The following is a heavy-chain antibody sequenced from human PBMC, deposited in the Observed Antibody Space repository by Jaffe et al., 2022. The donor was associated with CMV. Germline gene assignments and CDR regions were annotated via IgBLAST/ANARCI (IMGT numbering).Heavy chain of an antibody. J-gene: IGHJ6*03. CDR3: ARKRVNYDPGADYYYYMDV. V-gene: IGHV4-34*01. Sequence: QVQLQQWGAGLLKPSETLSLTCAVYGGSFSGYYWSWIRQPPGKGLEWIGEINHSGSTNYNPSLKSRVTISVDTSKNQFSLKLSSVTAADTAVYYCARKRVNYDPGADYYYYMDVWGKGTTVTVSS. CDR1: GGSFSGYY. D-gene: IGHD3-22*01. CDR2: INHSGST.